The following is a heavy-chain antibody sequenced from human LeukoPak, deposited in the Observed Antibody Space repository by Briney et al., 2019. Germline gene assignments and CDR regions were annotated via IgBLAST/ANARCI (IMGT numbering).Heavy chain of an antibody. CDR2: INRGGSRT. D-gene: IGHD5-18*01. J-gene: IGHJ4*02. CDR1: GFTFSNHW. V-gene: IGHV3-74*01. Sequence: GGSLRLSCAASGFTFSNHWMHWVRQAPGKGLMWVSRINRGGSRTDYADSVKGRFTISRNDAKNTLYLQLNSLRAEDTAVYFCARGGSDTAMAHDYWGQGTLVTVSS. CDR3: ARGGSDTAMAHDY.